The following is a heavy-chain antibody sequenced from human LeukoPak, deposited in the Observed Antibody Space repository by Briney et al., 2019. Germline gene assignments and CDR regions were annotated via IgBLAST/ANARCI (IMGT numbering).Heavy chain of an antibody. D-gene: IGHD6-6*01. CDR2: INHSGST. CDR3: ARGTPSSSVFEGSDP. J-gene: IGHJ5*02. CDR1: GGSFSGYY. V-gene: IGHV4-34*01. Sequence: SETLSLTCGVYGGSFSGYYWSWIRQPPGKGLEWIGEINHSGSTNYNPSLKSRVTISVDTSKNHFSLRLNSVTASDTAVYYCARGTPSSSVFEGSDPQGQGTLVTVSS.